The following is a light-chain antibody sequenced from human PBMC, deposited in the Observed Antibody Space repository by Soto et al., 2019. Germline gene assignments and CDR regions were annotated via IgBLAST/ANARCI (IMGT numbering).Light chain of an antibody. V-gene: IGLV3-21*04. Sequence: SYELTQPPSVSVAPGKTARITCGGNNIGSKSVHWYQQKPGQAPVLVIYYDNDRPSGIPERLSGSNSGNTATLTNSRVEAGDEAGYYCQVWDSRNDHRGVFGGGPKVTVL. CDR1: NIGSKS. J-gene: IGLJ2*01. CDR3: QVWDSRNDHRGV. CDR2: YDN.